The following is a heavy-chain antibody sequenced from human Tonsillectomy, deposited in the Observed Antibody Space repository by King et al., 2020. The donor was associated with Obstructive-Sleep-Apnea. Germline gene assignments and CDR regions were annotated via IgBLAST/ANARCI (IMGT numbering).Heavy chain of an antibody. CDR3: VKDRAGGIPDAFDI. V-gene: IGHV3-9*01. D-gene: IGHD3-16*01. Sequence: QLVQSGGGLVQPGRSLRLSCAASGFSFDDYAMHWVRQAPGKGLEWVSGINCNSGNIGSADSVKGRLTISRDNAKTSLYLQMNILRVEDTALYYCVKDRAGGIPDAFDIWGQGTMVTVSS. CDR1: GFSFDDYA. J-gene: IGHJ3*02. CDR2: INCNSGNI.